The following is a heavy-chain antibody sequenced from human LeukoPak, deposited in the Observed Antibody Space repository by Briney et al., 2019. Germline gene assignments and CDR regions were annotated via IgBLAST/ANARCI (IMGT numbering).Heavy chain of an antibody. J-gene: IGHJ4*02. V-gene: IGHV1-2*04. CDR1: GYTFTSYD. D-gene: IGHD1-1*01. Sequence: GASVKVSCKASGYTFTSYDINWVRQATGQGLEWMGWINPNSGGTNYAQKFQGWVTMTRDTSISTAYMELSRLRSDDTAVYYCARSRRDRGRPLEFDYWGQGTLVTVSS. CDR3: ARSRRDRGRPLEFDY. CDR2: INPNSGGT.